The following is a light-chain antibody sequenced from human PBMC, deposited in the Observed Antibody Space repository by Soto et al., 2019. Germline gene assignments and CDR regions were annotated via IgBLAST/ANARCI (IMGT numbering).Light chain of an antibody. J-gene: IGKJ1*01. CDR2: GAS. V-gene: IGKV3-20*01. CDR1: QSVSNNY. CDR3: QQYGNSAWT. Sequence: EIVLTQSPGTLSLSPGERATLSCRASQSVSNNYLAWYQQKPGQAPRLLIYGASSRATGIQDRFSGSGSGTDFTLTIRRLEPEDFAVYYCQQYGNSAWTFGQGTKVDIK.